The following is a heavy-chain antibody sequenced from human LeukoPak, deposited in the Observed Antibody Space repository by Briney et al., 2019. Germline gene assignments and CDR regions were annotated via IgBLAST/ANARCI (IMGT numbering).Heavy chain of an antibody. CDR1: GFIVSNNY. V-gene: IGHV3-53*01. CDR3: ASRMAD. Sequence: GGSLRLCCAASGFIVSNNYMSWVRQAPGKGLEWVSVIYSGGMTYYADSVKGRFTISRDNSKNTLYLQMNNLRAEDTAVYYCASRMADWGQGTLVTVSS. CDR2: IYSGGMT. D-gene: IGHD5-24*01. J-gene: IGHJ4*02.